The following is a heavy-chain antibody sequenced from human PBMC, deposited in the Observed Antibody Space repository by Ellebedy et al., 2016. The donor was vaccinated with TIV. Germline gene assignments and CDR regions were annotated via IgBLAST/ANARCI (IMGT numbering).Heavy chain of an antibody. CDR2: IRSKAYGGTT. CDR3: ARRQNTVNPYYYYGMDV. J-gene: IGHJ6*02. D-gene: IGHD4-17*01. CDR1: GFTFGDYA. Sequence: GESLKISCTASGFTFGDYAMSWFRQAPGKGLEWVGFIRSKAYGGTTEYAASVKGRFTISRDDSKSIAYLQMNSLKTEDTAVYYCARRQNTVNPYYYYGMDVWGQGTTVTVSS. V-gene: IGHV3-49*03.